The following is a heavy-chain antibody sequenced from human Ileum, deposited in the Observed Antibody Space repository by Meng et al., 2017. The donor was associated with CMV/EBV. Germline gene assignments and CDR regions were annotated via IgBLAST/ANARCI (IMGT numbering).Heavy chain of an antibody. V-gene: IGHV3-13*01. CDR3: VREGRSSAGDNLFFDL. CDR1: GFTFSTYD. Sequence: GGSLRLSCVASGFTFSTYDFHWVRHPVGKGLEWVSAIGTIDDTYYPDSVKGRVPISREKAKSSLYLQMNSLTVGDTAGYYCVREGRSSAGDNLFFDLWGRGTLVTVSS. CDR2: IGTIDDT. J-gene: IGHJ2*01. D-gene: IGHD6-19*01.